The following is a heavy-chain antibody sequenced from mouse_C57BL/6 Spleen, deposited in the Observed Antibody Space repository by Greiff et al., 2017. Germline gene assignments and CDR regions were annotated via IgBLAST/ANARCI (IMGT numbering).Heavy chain of an antibody. V-gene: IGHV1-72*01. J-gene: IGHJ3*01. CDR2: IDPKSGGT. Sequence: QVQLQQPGAELVKPGASVKLSCKASGYTFTSYWMHWVKQRPGRGLEWIGRIDPKSGGTKYNEKFKSKATLTVDKPSSTAYMQLSSLTSEDSAVYYCAREGISHAWFAYWGQGTLVTVSA. CDR1: GYTFTSYW. CDR3: AREGISHAWFAY.